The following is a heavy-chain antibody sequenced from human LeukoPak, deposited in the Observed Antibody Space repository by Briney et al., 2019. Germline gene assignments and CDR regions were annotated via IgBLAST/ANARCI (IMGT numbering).Heavy chain of an antibody. CDR2: INPNSGGT. J-gene: IGHJ6*02. CDR1: GGTFSSYA. Sequence: ASVKVSCKASGGTFSSYAISWVRQAPGQGLEWMGWINPNSGGTNYAQKFQGRVTMTRDTSISTAYMELSRLRSDDTAVYYCARLSSTIQYYYGMDVWGQGTTVTVSS. V-gene: IGHV1-2*02. CDR3: ARLSSTIQYYYGMDV. D-gene: IGHD2-2*01.